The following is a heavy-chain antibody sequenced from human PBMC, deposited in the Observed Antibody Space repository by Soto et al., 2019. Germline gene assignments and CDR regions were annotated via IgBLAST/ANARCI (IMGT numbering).Heavy chain of an antibody. J-gene: IGHJ4*02. V-gene: IGHV4-59*01. Sequence: SETLSLTCTVSGGSISSYYWSWIRQPPGKGLEWIGYIYYSGSTNYNPSLKSRVTISVDTFKNQFSLKLSSVTAADTAVYYCARDLYSGYDLWGQGTLVTVSS. CDR2: IYYSGST. D-gene: IGHD5-12*01. CDR1: GGSISSYY. CDR3: ARDLYSGYDL.